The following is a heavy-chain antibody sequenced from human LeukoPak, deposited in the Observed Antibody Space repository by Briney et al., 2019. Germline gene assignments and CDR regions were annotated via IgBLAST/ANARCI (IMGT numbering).Heavy chain of an antibody. D-gene: IGHD3-22*01. CDR1: GFTFSSYG. Sequence: GGSLRLSCAASGFTFSSYGMSWVRQAPGKGLEWVSAISGSGGSTYYADSVKGRFTISRDNSKNTLYLQMNSLRAEDTAVYYCAKDRGSSGYLFDYWGQGTLVTVSS. CDR3: AKDRGSSGYLFDY. CDR2: ISGSGGST. J-gene: IGHJ4*02. V-gene: IGHV3-23*01.